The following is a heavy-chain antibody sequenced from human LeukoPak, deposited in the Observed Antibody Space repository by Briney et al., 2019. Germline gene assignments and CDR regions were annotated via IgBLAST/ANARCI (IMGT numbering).Heavy chain of an antibody. Sequence: PSETLSLTCAVYGGSCSGYYWSWIRQPPGKGLEGSGETNHSGSTNDNPSLKSRVTISVDTSKNQFSLTLSSVTAADTAVYYCAREDYDYVWGSYRRTTFDSWGQGTLVTVSS. CDR1: GGSCSGYY. V-gene: IGHV4-34*01. CDR2: TNHSGST. J-gene: IGHJ4*02. CDR3: AREDYDYVWGSYRRTTFDS. D-gene: IGHD3-16*02.